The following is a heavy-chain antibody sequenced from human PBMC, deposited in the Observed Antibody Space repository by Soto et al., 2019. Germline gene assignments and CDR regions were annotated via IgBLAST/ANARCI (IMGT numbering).Heavy chain of an antibody. CDR1: GFTFTSSA. CDR3: AAALRFLEWSNYMDV. J-gene: IGHJ6*02. V-gene: IGHV1-58*01. D-gene: IGHD3-3*01. Sequence: ASVKVSCKASGFTFTSSAVQWVRQARGQRLEWIGWIVVGSGNTNYAQKFQERVTTTRDMSTSTAYMELGSLRSEDTAVYYCAAALRFLEWSNYMDVWGQGTTVTISS. CDR2: IVVGSGNT.